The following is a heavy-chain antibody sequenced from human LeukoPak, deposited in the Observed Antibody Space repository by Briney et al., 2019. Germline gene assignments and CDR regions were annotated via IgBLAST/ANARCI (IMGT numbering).Heavy chain of an antibody. Sequence: ASVKVSCKASGYTFNSYDISWVRQAPGQGLEWMAWISTYNGNTNYALKFQGRATMTTDTSTSTAYMELRSLRSDDTAVYYCARVLRYDFWSAYYFDYWGQGTLVTVSS. D-gene: IGHD3-3*01. CDR3: ARVLRYDFWSAYYFDY. J-gene: IGHJ4*02. CDR1: GYTFNSYD. CDR2: ISTYNGNT. V-gene: IGHV1-18*01.